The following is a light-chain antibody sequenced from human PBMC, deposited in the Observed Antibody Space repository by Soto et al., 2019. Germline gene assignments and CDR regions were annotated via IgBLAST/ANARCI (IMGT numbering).Light chain of an antibody. V-gene: IGLV1-44*01. Sequence: SVLPQPLSASGTPGQRVTISCSGSSSNIGSNTVNWYQQLPGTAPKLVIYSNNQRPSGVPDRFSGSKSGTSASLAISGLQSEDEADYYCVAWDDSLNGYVVFGGGTKSPS. CDR3: VAWDDSLNGYVV. CDR1: SSNIGSNT. CDR2: SNN. J-gene: IGLJ2*01.